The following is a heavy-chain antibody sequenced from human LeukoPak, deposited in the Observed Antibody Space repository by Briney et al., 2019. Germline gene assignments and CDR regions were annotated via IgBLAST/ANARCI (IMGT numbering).Heavy chain of an antibody. D-gene: IGHD3-10*01. Sequence: ASVKVSCKASGYTFTGYYIHWLRQAPGQGLEWMGWINPNSGGTNYAQQFQGRVTMSRDTSISAAYMDLSSLTSDDTAVYYCAREAYSDSGTYYYPFDYWGQGTLVTVSS. V-gene: IGHV1-2*02. CDR2: INPNSGGT. CDR1: GYTFTGYY. CDR3: AREAYSDSGTYYYPFDY. J-gene: IGHJ4*02.